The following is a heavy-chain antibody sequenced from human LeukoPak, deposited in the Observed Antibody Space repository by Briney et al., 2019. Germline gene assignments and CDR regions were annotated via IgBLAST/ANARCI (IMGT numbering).Heavy chain of an antibody. CDR2: ISYDGSNK. D-gene: IGHD2-15*01. V-gene: IGHV3-30-3*01. J-gene: IGHJ4*02. CDR3: ASVVVAATLSDY. CDR1: GFTFSSYA. Sequence: PGGSLRLSCAASGFTFSSYAMHWVRQAPGKGLEWVAVISYDGSNKYYADSVKGRFTISRDNSKNTLYLQMNSLRAEDTAVYYCASVVVAATLSDYWGQGTLVTVSS.